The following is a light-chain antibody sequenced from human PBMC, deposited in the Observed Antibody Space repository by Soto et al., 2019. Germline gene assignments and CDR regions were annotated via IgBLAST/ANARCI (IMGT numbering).Light chain of an antibody. V-gene: IGLV2-8*01. CDR3: SSYAGNNNLI. CDR1: SSDFCGGYNY. CDR2: EVS. J-gene: IGLJ2*01. Sequence: QSVLTQPPSASGSPGQSVTISCTGTSSDFCGGYNYVSWYQHHPGKVPKLMIYEVSKRPSGVPDRFYGSKSGNTASLTVSGLQAEDEADYFCSSYAGNNNLIFGGGTKVTVL.